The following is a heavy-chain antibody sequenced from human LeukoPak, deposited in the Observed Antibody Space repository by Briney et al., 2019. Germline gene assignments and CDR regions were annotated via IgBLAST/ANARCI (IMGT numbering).Heavy chain of an antibody. CDR1: GGTFSSYA. CDR3: ATDRRRRYCSSTSCYLGWLDP. J-gene: IGHJ5*02. D-gene: IGHD2-2*01. Sequence: SVKVSCKASGGTFSSYAISWVRQAPGQGLEWMGGIIPIFGTANYAQKFQGRVTITADDSTSTAYMELSSLRSEDTAMYFCATDRRRRYCSSTSCYLGWLDPWGQGTLVTVSS. CDR2: IIPIFGTA. V-gene: IGHV1-69*13.